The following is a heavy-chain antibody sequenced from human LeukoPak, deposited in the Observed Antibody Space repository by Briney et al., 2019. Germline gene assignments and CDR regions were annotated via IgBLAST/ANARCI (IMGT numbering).Heavy chain of an antibody. J-gene: IGHJ4*02. Sequence: GGSLRLSCAASGFTFSNYWMSWVRQAPGRGLEWVANMKQDGSAKYYVDSVKGRFTISRDSAKKSLYLQMNSLRAEDTALYYCARDPTEGFEELLSPPDYWGQGTLVTVSS. CDR1: GFTFSNYW. D-gene: IGHD3-10*01. CDR2: MKQDGSAK. CDR3: ARDPTEGFEELLSPPDY. V-gene: IGHV3-7*03.